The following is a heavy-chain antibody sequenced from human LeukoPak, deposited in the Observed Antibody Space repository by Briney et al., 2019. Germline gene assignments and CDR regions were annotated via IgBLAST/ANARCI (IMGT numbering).Heavy chain of an antibody. J-gene: IGHJ4*02. D-gene: IGHD3-16*02. CDR1: GFTFSSDA. CDR3: AKCHDYVWGSYRYPFDY. V-gene: IGHV3-23*01. Sequence: GGALRLSCAASGFTFSSDAMSWVRQAPGKGLEWVSAIIGSVGRTYYADSVKGRFTISTDNSKNTLYMQMKSMRAEDTAVYYCAKCHDYVWGSYRYPFDYWGQGHLVTVS. CDR2: IIGSVGRT.